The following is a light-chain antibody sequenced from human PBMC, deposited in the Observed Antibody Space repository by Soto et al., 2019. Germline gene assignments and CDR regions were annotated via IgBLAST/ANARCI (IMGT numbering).Light chain of an antibody. CDR3: QQYGSSLT. J-gene: IGKJ1*01. CDR1: KSVSSY. CDR2: GAS. V-gene: IGKV3-20*01. Sequence: EIVLTQSPGTLSLSPGERATLSCRASKSVSSYLAWYQQKSGQAPRLLIYGASSRASGVPDRFSGGGSGTDFTLTISRVEPEDFAVYYCQQYGSSLTIGQGTKVEIK.